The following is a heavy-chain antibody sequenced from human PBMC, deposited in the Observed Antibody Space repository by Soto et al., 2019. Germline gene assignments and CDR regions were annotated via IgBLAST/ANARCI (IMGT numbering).Heavy chain of an antibody. D-gene: IGHD6-13*01. CDR3: ARAGFHPRRAAAGSY. CDR2: INHSGST. Sequence: SETLSLTCAVYGGSFSGYYWSWIRQPPGKGLEWIGEINHSGSTNYNPSLKSRVTISVDTSKNQFSLKLSSVTAADTAVYYCARAGFHPRRAAAGSYWGQGTLVTVSS. V-gene: IGHV4-34*01. J-gene: IGHJ4*02. CDR1: GGSFSGYY.